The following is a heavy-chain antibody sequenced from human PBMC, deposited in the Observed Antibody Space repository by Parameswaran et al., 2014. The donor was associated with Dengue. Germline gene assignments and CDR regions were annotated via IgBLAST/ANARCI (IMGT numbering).Heavy chain of an antibody. CDR2: ISYDGSNK. J-gene: IGHJ4*02. V-gene: IGHV3-30*18. CDR3: AKDWPTNYDFWSGYTN. D-gene: IGHD3-3*01. Sequence: WIRQPPGKGLEWVAVISYDGSNKYYADSVKGRFTISRDNSKNTLYLQMNSLRAEDTAVYYCAKDWPTNYDFWSGYTNWGQGTLVTVSS.